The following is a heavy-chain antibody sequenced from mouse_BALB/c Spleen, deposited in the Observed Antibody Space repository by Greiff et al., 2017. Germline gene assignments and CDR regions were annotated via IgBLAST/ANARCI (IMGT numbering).Heavy chain of an antibody. CDR3: ARGTQNAMDY. D-gene: IGHD3-3*01. CDR1: GYTFTSYW. CDR2: IYPGDGDT. V-gene: IGHV1-87*01. Sequence: QVQLQQSGAELARPGASVKLSCKASGYTFTSYWMQWVKQRPGQGLEWIGAIYPGDGDTRYTQKFKGKATLTADKSSSTAYMQLSSLASEDSAVYYCARGTQNAMDYWGQGTSVTVSS. J-gene: IGHJ4*01.